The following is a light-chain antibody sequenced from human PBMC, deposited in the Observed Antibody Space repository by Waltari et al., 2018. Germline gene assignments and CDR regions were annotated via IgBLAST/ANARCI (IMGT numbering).Light chain of an antibody. CDR1: QSVNNNF. CDR3: QHYGSSPIT. J-gene: IGKJ4*01. V-gene: IGKV3-20*01. Sequence: EIVLTQSPGTLSLSPGERATLSCRASQSVNNNFLAWYQQKPGQAPRLLIYGASSRATGIPDRFSGSWSGTDFTLTISRLEPEDFAVYYCQHYGSSPITFGGGAKVEMK. CDR2: GAS.